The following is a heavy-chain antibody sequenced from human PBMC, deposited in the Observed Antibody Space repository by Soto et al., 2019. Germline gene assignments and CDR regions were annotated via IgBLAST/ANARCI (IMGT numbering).Heavy chain of an antibody. CDR2: IGTSGKTI. CDR3: ARDPAIYSGKFDYGLDV. J-gene: IGHJ6*02. Sequence: GGSLRLSCAVSGFTFSSYEMNWVRQAPGKGLEWVSYIGTSGKTIYYADSVRGRFTISRDNAKNSLYLQMNSLRAEDTAVYFCARDPAIYSGKFDYGLDVWGRATTVTVSS. V-gene: IGHV3-48*03. D-gene: IGHD4-4*01. CDR1: GFTFSSYE.